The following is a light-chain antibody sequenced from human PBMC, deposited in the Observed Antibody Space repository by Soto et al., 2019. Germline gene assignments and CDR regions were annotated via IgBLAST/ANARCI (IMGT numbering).Light chain of an antibody. J-gene: IGLJ2*01. V-gene: IGLV4-69*01. CDR3: QSYDSSLSGVV. CDR2: VNSDGRH. Sequence: QSVLTQSPSASASLGASVKLTCTLSSGHNTYTIAWHQQQPEKGPRYLMRVNSDGRHSKGDGIPDRFSGSKSDTSASLAITGIQAEDEADYYCQSYDSSLSGVVFGGGTQLTVL. CDR1: SGHNTYT.